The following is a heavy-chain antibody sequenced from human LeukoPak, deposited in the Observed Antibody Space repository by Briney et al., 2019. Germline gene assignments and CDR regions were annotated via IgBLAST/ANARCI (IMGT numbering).Heavy chain of an antibody. V-gene: IGHV3-48*01. D-gene: IGHD3-3*01. Sequence: GGSLRLSCAASGFTFSSYSMNWVRQAPGKGLEWVSYISSSSSTIYYADSVKGRFTISRDNAKNSLYLQMNSLRAEDTAVYYCAKLPDFWSGYIDYWGQGTLVTVSS. J-gene: IGHJ4*02. CDR1: GFTFSSYS. CDR2: ISSSSSTI. CDR3: AKLPDFWSGYIDY.